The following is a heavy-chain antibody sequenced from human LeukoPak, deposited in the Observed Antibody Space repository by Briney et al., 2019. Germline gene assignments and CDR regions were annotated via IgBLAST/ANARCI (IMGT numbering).Heavy chain of an antibody. CDR2: ISGSGGST. CDR3: AKVGYCSSTSCPNDY. D-gene: IGHD2-2*01. Sequence: GGSLRLSCAAFGFTFSSFAMSWVRQAPGKGLEWVSDISGSGGSTYYADSVKGRFTISRDNSKNTLYLQMNSLRAEDTAVYYCAKVGYCSSTSCPNDYWGQGTLVTVSS. CDR1: GFTFSSFA. J-gene: IGHJ4*02. V-gene: IGHV3-23*01.